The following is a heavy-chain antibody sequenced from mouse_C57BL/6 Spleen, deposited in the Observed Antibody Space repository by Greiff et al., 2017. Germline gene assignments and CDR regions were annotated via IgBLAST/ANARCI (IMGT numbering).Heavy chain of an antibody. CDR3: ARLPSTTVVATDYAMDY. Sequence: VQLQQSGAELARPGASVKLSCKASGYTFTSSGISWVKQRTGQGLEWIGEIYPRSGNTYYNEKFKGKATLTADKSSSTAYMELRSLTSEDSAVYFCARLPSTTVVATDYAMDYWGQGTSVTVSS. V-gene: IGHV1-81*01. J-gene: IGHJ4*01. D-gene: IGHD1-1*01. CDR1: GYTFTSSG. CDR2: IYPRSGNT.